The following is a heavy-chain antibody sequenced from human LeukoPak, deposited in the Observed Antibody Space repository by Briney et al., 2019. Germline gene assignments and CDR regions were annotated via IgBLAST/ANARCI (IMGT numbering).Heavy chain of an antibody. CDR3: AGGGYYGSGSPPELDAFDI. CDR1: GYTFTGYY. V-gene: IGHV1-46*01. J-gene: IGHJ3*02. D-gene: IGHD3-10*01. Sequence: ASVKVSCKASGYTFTGYYMHWVRQAPGQGLEWMGIINPSGGSTSYAQKFQGRVTMTRDTSTSTVYMELSSLRSEDTAVYYCAGGGYYGSGSPPELDAFDIWGQGTMVTVSS. CDR2: INPSGGST.